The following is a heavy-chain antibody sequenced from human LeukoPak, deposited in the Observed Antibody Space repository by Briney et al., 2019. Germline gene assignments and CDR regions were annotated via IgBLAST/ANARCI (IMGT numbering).Heavy chain of an antibody. CDR3: ARESGAYDSSGYYYRDWYFDL. J-gene: IGHJ2*01. Sequence: GGSLSLSCAASGFTFSDYYMSWIRQAPGKGLEWVSYISSSGSTIYYADSVKGRFTISRDNAKNSLYLQMNSLRAEDTAVYYCARESGAYDSSGYYYRDWYFDLWGRGTLVTVSS. D-gene: IGHD3-22*01. CDR1: GFTFSDYY. CDR2: ISSSGSTI. V-gene: IGHV3-11*01.